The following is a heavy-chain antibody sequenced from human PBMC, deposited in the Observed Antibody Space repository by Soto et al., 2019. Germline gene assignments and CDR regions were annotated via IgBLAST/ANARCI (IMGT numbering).Heavy chain of an antibody. J-gene: IGHJ4*02. V-gene: IGHV4-59*01. CDR3: ARDGRGYSGYSYDS. Sequence: PSGTLSLTCTSCGDSITRSYWSWIRQPPGKGLEWIGYISYSGTTNYNPSLKSRVTISLDTSKTQFSLKLSSVTAADTAVYYCARDGRGYSGYSYDSWGQGTLVTVSS. CDR1: GDSITRSY. CDR2: ISYSGTT. D-gene: IGHD5-12*01.